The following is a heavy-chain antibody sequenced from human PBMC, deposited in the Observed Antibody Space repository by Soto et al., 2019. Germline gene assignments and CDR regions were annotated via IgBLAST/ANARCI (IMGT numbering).Heavy chain of an antibody. Sequence: QVQLQESGPGLVKPSETLSLTCTVSGGSISSYYWSWIRQPPGKGLEWIGYIYYSGSTNYNPSLKSRVTISVDTSKNQFSLKLSSVTAADTAVYYCAKLGGESSGRYYFDYWGQGTLVTVSS. CDR2: IYYSGST. J-gene: IGHJ4*02. CDR3: AKLGGESSGRYYFDY. CDR1: GGSISSYY. V-gene: IGHV4-59*01. D-gene: IGHD3-22*01.